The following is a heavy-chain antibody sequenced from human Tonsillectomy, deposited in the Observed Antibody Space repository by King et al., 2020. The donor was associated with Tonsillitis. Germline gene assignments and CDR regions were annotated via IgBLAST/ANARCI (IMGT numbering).Heavy chain of an antibody. D-gene: IGHD3-10*01. V-gene: IGHV3-33*05. CDR3: AGLMVREVLTSYAMDV. CDR2: ISYDGGNQ. J-gene: IGHJ6*02. CDR1: GFTFSSYG. Sequence: VQLVESGGGVVQPGRSLRLSCAASGFTFSSYGMHWVRQAPGKGLEWVAFISYDGGNQYYADSVKGRFTISRDNSKNTLYLQMNGLRAEDTAVYYCAGLMVREVLTSYAMDVGGRGTTVTVSS.